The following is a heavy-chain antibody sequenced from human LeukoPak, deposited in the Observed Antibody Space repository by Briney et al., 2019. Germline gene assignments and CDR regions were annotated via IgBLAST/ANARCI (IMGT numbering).Heavy chain of an antibody. V-gene: IGHV4-59*08. CDR3: ARLQGRGDNYLDF. Sequence: PSETLSLTCTVSGGSISTYYWSWLRQPPGKGLEWIGYVSYSGSTNYNPSLKTLKSRVTMSVDTSKNQFSLEVSSVTAADTAVYYCARLQGRGDNYLDFWGQGALVTVSS. CDR1: GGSISTYY. CDR2: VSYSGST. J-gene: IGHJ4*02. D-gene: IGHD7-27*01.